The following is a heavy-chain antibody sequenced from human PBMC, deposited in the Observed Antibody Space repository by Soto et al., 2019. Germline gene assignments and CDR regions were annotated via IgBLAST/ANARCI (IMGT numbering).Heavy chain of an antibody. V-gene: IGHV1-58*01. Sequence: QMQLVQSGPEVKKPGTSVKVSCKASGFTFTSSAVQWVRQARGQRLEWIGWIGVGSGNTNYAQKFQERVTITRDMYTSTAYMELSSLRSEDTAVYYCAADCSGGSCYDYWGQGTLVTVSS. CDR3: AADCSGGSCYDY. D-gene: IGHD2-15*01. CDR1: GFTFTSSA. CDR2: IGVGSGNT. J-gene: IGHJ4*02.